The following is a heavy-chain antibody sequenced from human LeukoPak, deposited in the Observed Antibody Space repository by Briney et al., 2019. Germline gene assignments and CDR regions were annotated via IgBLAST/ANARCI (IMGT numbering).Heavy chain of an antibody. J-gene: IGHJ5*02. D-gene: IGHD3-9*01. CDR2: TYYRSKWYN. Sequence: SQTLSLTCAISGDSFSSNSAAWNWIRQSPSRGLEWLGRTYYRSKWYNDYAVSVKSRISINPDTSKNQFSLQLNSVTPEDTAVYYCARDRVLTGYPDNWFDPWGQGTLVTVSS. CDR3: ARDRVLTGYPDNWFDP. V-gene: IGHV6-1*01. CDR1: GDSFSSNSAA.